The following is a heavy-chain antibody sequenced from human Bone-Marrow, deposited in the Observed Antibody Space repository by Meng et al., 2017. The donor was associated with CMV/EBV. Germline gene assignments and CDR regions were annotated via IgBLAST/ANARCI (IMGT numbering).Heavy chain of an antibody. CDR3: AKGMGTYYYDSSGPFLLDY. D-gene: IGHD3-22*01. Sequence: ISSSNWWSWVRQPPGKGLEWIGEIYHSGSTNYNPSLKSRVTISVDKSKNQFSLKLSSVTAADTAVYYCAKGMGTYYYDSSGPFLLDYWGQGTLVTVSS. CDR1: ISSSNW. CDR2: IYHSGST. V-gene: IGHV4-4*02. J-gene: IGHJ4*02.